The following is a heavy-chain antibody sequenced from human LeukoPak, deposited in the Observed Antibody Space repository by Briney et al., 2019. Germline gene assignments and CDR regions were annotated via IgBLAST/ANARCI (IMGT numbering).Heavy chain of an antibody. D-gene: IGHD1-26*01. Sequence: GASVKVSCKTSGYTFTDYSIHWVRQAPGQGLEWMGSINPKSHVTHYAQKFQGRVTMTRNTSISTAYMELSSLRPEDTAVYYCARGGRSQWGYFDYWGQGTLVTVSS. J-gene: IGHJ4*02. CDR2: INPKSHVT. V-gene: IGHV1-8*02. CDR1: GYTFTDYS. CDR3: ARGGRSQWGYFDY.